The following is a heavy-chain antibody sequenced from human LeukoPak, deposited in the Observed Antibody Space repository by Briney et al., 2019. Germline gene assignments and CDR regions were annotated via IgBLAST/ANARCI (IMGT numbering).Heavy chain of an antibody. CDR1: GFTFSSYA. D-gene: IGHD6-13*01. Sequence: LPGGSLRLSCAASGFTFSSYAMSWVRQAPGKGLEWVSAISGSGGSTYYADSVKGRFTISRDNSKNTLYLQMNSLRAEDTAVYYCAKDLHCSSWPLCYYYGMDVWGQGTTVTVSS. J-gene: IGHJ6*02. CDR2: ISGSGGST. CDR3: AKDLHCSSWPLCYYYGMDV. V-gene: IGHV3-23*01.